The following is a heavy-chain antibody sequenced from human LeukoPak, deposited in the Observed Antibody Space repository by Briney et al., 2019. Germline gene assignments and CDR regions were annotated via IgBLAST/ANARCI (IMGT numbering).Heavy chain of an antibody. Sequence: PGGSLRLSCAVSGITLSNYGMSWVRQAPGKGLEWVAGISDSGGSTKYADSVKGRFTIAGYNRKNTLYLQMNSLRAEDTAVYFCAKRGVVIRVILVGFHKEAYYFESWGQGALVTVSS. J-gene: IGHJ4*02. CDR1: GITLSNYG. D-gene: IGHD3/OR15-3a*01. V-gene: IGHV3-23*01. CDR3: AKRGVVIRVILVGFHKEAYYFES. CDR2: ISDSGGST.